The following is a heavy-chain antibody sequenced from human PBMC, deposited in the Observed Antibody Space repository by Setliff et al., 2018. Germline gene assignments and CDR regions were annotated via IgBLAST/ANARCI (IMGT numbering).Heavy chain of an antibody. V-gene: IGHV4-39*02. CDR3: ARPPEWFGEVIIGALDV. Sequence: SETLSLTCAVSGDSIKSNAYYWGWIRQSPVRGLEWIGSVHSSGTTHYNPSLKSRVTISVDSAKNHFSLNLRSVTAADTAIYYCARPPEWFGEVIIGALDVWGQGTVVTVSS. CDR2: VHSSGTT. D-gene: IGHD3-10*01. J-gene: IGHJ3*01. CDR1: GDSIKSNAYY.